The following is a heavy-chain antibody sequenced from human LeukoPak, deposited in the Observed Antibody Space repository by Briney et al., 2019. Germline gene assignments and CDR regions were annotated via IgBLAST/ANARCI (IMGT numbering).Heavy chain of an antibody. D-gene: IGHD3-22*01. Sequence: GGSLRLSCAASGFSFNSYWMSWVRQAPGKRLEWAANIKQDGSEKKYVDSVKGRFTISRDNAKNSLFLQMDSLRAEDTAVYYCTRAITVGVITIPFDLWGRGTQVTVSS. V-gene: IGHV3-7*01. CDR2: IKQDGSEK. CDR3: TRAITVGVITIPFDL. CDR1: GFSFNSYW. J-gene: IGHJ2*01.